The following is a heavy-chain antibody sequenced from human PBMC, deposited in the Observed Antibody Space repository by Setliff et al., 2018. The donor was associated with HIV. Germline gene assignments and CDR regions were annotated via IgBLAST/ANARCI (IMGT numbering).Heavy chain of an antibody. V-gene: IGHV4-34*01. CDR1: GGSFSGYY. D-gene: IGHD6-13*01. J-gene: IGHJ5*02. Sequence: SETLSLTCAVYGGSFSGYYWTWIRQPPGKGLEWIGEINHSGSPKYNPSLKSRVTVSVDTSKNQFSLKLSSVTAADTAVHYCARDSSSWYGADWFDPWGQGTLVTVSS. CDR3: ARDSSSWYGADWFDP. CDR2: INHSGSP.